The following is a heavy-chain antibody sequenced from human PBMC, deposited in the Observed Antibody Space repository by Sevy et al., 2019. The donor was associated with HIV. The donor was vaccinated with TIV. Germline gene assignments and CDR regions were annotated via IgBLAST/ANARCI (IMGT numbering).Heavy chain of an antibody. V-gene: IGHV3-48*01. CDR1: GFTFSSFS. J-gene: IGHJ6*02. Sequence: GGSLRLSCAASGFTFSSFSMNWVRQAPGKGPEWISYISTRSSAIYYADSMKGRFTISRDNSKNSLYLQMNSLRAEDTAVYYCARESASGTPGGVYYYFYNMDVWGQGTTVTVSS. D-gene: IGHD6-13*01. CDR3: ARESASGTPGGVYYYFYNMDV. CDR2: ISTRSSAI.